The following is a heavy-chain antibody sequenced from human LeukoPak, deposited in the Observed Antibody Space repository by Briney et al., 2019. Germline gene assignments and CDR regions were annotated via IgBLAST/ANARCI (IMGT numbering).Heavy chain of an antibody. D-gene: IGHD3-22*01. J-gene: IGHJ4*02. CDR3: ARGPYDSSGYRFDS. Sequence: ASVKVSCKASGYTFTSYDINWVRQATGQGLEWMGWMNPNSGNTGYAQKLQGRVTLTRNSSINTAYMELSSLRSEDTAVYYCARGPYDSSGYRFDSWGQGTLVTVSS. CDR2: MNPNSGNT. V-gene: IGHV1-8*01. CDR1: GYTFTSYD.